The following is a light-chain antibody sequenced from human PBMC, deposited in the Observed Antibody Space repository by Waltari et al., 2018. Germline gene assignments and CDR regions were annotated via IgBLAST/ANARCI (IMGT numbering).Light chain of an antibody. Sequence: IVLTQSLGILTLSTERSAPFPCRANHSVTSTLAWDQQKPGQTPRLLISGSSNRATCSPDRFSGSGSGTGFSLTISRLEPEDFAVYYCQHYLRLPATFGQGTKVEIK. V-gene: IGKV3-20*01. CDR2: GSS. CDR3: QHYLRLPAT. J-gene: IGKJ1*01. CDR1: HSVTST.